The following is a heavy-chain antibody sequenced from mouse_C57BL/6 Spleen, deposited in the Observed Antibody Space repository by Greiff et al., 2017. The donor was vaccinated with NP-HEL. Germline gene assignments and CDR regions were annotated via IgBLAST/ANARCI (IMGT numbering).Heavy chain of an antibody. D-gene: IGHD1-1*01. CDR2: INPYNGGT. Sequence: EVQLQQSGPVLVKPGASVKMSCKASGYTFTDYYMNWVKQSHGKSLEWIGVINPYNGGTSYNQKFKGKATLTVDKSSSTAYMELNSLTSEDSAVYYCARTPFLLRYFDVWGTGTTVTVSS. V-gene: IGHV1-19*01. CDR3: ARTPFLLRYFDV. J-gene: IGHJ1*03. CDR1: GYTFTDYY.